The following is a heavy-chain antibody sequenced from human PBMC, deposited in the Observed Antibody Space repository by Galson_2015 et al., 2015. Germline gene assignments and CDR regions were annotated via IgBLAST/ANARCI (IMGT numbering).Heavy chain of an antibody. CDR2: ITGSGGST. CDR1: GFTFSIYD. D-gene: IGHD1-26*01. V-gene: IGHV3-23*01. J-gene: IGHJ4*01. CDR3: EKLHLIVGHSYGGVEY. Sequence: SLRLSCAASGFTFSIYDMSWFRQAPGKGLEWVSAITGSGGSTYYADSVQVRFTISRDKSKNTLDLPMNSMRVEDTAVYYCEKLHLIVGHSYGGVEYWGQGTLVTVSS.